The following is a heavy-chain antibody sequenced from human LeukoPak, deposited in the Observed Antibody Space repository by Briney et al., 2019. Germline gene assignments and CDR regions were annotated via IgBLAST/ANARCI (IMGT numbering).Heavy chain of an antibody. CDR2: IKQDGSGK. V-gene: IGHV3-7*01. CDR1: GFTFSRYW. CDR3: ARDADLGTTISGAFDI. Sequence: PGGSLRLSCAASGFTFSRYWMSWVRQAPGKGLEWVASIKQDGSGKYSVDSVKGRFTVSRDNAKNSLYLQMNSLRAADTALYYCARDADLGTTISGAFDIWGQGTMVTVSS. D-gene: IGHD5-24*01. J-gene: IGHJ3*02.